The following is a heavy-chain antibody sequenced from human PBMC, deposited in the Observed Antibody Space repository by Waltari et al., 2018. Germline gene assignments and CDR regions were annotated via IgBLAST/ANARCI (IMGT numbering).Heavy chain of an antibody. Sequence: QVQLVESGGGLVKPGGSLRLSCAASGFTFSDYYMSWIRQAPGKGLGWVSYISSSSSYTNYADSVKGRFTISRDNAKNSLYLQMNSLRAEDTAVYYCARESYSSTIDYWGQGTLVTVSS. CDR2: ISSSSSYT. CDR3: ARESYSSTIDY. V-gene: IGHV3-11*05. CDR1: GFTFSDYY. J-gene: IGHJ4*02. D-gene: IGHD6-13*01.